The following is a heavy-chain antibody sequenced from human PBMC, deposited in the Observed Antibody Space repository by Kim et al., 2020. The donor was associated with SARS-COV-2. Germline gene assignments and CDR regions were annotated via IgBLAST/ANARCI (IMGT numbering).Heavy chain of an antibody. CDR1: GSTFDDYT. CDR3: AKDRRGVLWFGELSSGGFER. D-gene: IGHD3-10*01. V-gene: IGHV3-43*01. CDR2: ISWDGGST. Sequence: GGSLRLSCAASGSTFDDYTMHWVRQAPGKGLEWVSLISWDGGSTYYADSVKGRFTISRDNSKNSLYLQMNSLRTEDTALYYCAKDRRGVLWFGELSSGGFERWGQGTLVTVSS. J-gene: IGHJ5*02.